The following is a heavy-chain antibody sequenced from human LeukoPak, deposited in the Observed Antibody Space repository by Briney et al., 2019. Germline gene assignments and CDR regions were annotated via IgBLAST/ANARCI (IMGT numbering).Heavy chain of an antibody. CDR1: GFTFSNYN. CDR2: ISSSSTYI. J-gene: IGHJ4*02. D-gene: IGHD4-17*01. CDR3: ARGHGDWGREYYFDY. Sequence: GGSLRLSCAASGFTFSNYNMNWVRQAPGKGLEWVSSISSSSTYIYYADSVKGRFTISRDNSKNSLYLQMDSLRAEDTAVYYCARGHGDWGREYYFDYWGQGTLVTVSS. V-gene: IGHV3-21*01.